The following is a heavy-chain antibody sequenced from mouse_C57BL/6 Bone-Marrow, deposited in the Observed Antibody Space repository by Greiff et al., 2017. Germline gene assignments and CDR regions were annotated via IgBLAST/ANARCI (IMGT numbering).Heavy chain of an antibody. CDR1: GFSLTSYG. CDR2: IWSGGST. CDR3: ARRPYPSSYEAMDY. Sequence: VKLVESGPGLVQPSQSLSITCTVSGFSLTSYGVHWVRQSPGKGLEWLGVIWSGGSTDYNAAFISRLSISKDNSKSQVFFKMNSLQADDTAIYXCARRPYPSSYEAMDYWGQGTSVTVSS. V-gene: IGHV2-2*01. J-gene: IGHJ4*01. D-gene: IGHD1-1*01.